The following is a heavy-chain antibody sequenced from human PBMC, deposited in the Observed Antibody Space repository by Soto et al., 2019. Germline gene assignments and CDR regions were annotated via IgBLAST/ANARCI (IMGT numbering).Heavy chain of an antibody. Sequence: SETLSLTCTVSGGSISSYYWSWIRQPPGKGLEWIGYIYYSGSTNYNPSLKSRVTISVDTSKNQFSLKLTSVTAADTAVYYCARFDEYVSFHYWCQGTLVTVSS. CDR3: ARFDEYVSFHY. V-gene: IGHV4-59*08. CDR2: IYYSGST. J-gene: IGHJ4*02. D-gene: IGHD3-16*01. CDR1: GGSISSYY.